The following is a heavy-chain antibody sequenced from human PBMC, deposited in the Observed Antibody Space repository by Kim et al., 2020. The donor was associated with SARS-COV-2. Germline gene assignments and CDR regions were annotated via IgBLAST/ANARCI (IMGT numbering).Heavy chain of an antibody. J-gene: IGHJ4*02. V-gene: IGHV1-69*19. CDR3: AREARIYYDGSGYCFDY. CDR1: GGTFSSYA. CDR2: IIPIFGTA. D-gene: IGHD3-22*01. Sequence: VKVSCKAAGGTFSSYASIWVRQAPGQGVEWRGGIIPIFGTANYAQKFQGRVTITADESTSTAYMELISLGSEDMAVYYCAREARIYYDGSGYCFDYWGQRTLVTVSA.